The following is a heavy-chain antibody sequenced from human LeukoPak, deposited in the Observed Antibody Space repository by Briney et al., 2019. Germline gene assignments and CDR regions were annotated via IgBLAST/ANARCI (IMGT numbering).Heavy chain of an antibody. Sequence: PGGSLRLSXAASGFTFSSYGMHWVRQAPGKGLEWVAFIRYDGSNKYYADSVKGRFTISRDNSKNTLYLQMNSLRPEDTAVHYCAKAGGSGSYFDAFDIWGQGTMVTVSS. CDR2: IRYDGSNK. CDR3: AKAGGSGSYFDAFDI. CDR1: GFTFSSYG. D-gene: IGHD1-26*01. J-gene: IGHJ3*02. V-gene: IGHV3-30*02.